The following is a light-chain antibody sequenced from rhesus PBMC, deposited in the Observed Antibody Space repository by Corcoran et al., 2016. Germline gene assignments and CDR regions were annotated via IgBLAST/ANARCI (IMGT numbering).Light chain of an antibody. CDR2: EAS. CDR1: QDISNN. J-gene: IGKJ2*01. Sequence: DIQMTQSPSSLSASIGDRVSITCRASQDISNNIVSYQQKPGKTPKVLLYEASSLESGTPPRVGGSGAGTEFTLTSTSLQSEDFATYYCQHYDRAPHSFGQGTKVEI. CDR3: QHYDRAPHS. V-gene: IGKV1S17*01.